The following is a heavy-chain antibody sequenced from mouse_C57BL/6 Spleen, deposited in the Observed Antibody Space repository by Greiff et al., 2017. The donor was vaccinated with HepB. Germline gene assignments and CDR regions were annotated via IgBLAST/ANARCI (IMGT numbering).Heavy chain of an antibody. V-gene: IGHV1-55*01. CDR1: GYTFTSYW. J-gene: IGHJ4*01. Sequence: VQLQQPGAELVKPGASVKMSCKASGYTFTSYWITWVKQRPGQGLEWIGDIYPGSGSTNYNEKFKSKATLTVDTSSSTAYMQLSSLTSEDSAVYYCARGGYYGSSYVGAMDYWGQGTSVTVSS. CDR2: IYPGSGST. D-gene: IGHD1-1*01. CDR3: ARGGYYGSSYVGAMDY.